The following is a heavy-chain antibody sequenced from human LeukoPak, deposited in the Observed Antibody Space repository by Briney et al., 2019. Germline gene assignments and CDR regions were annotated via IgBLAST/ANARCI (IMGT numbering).Heavy chain of an antibody. V-gene: IGHV3-53*01. CDR1: GFTVSSNY. CDR3: AREGDLAAAGTHGY. Sequence: GGSLRLSCAASGFTVSSNYMSWVRQAPGKGLEWVSVIYSGGSTYYADSVKGRFTISRDNSKNTLFLQMNSLRAEDTAVYYCAREGDLAAAGTHGYWGQGTLVTVSS. D-gene: IGHD6-13*01. J-gene: IGHJ4*02. CDR2: IYSGGST.